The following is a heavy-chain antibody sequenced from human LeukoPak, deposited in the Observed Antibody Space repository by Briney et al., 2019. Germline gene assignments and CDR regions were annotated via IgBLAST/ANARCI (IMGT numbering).Heavy chain of an antibody. V-gene: IGHV1-46*01. CDR2: INPSTGSI. Sequence: ASVKVSCKASGYTFTSFYMHWVRQAPGQGLEWMGIINPSTGSISYAQKFQGRVTMTRDTSTSTVYMELSSLRSEDTAVYYCARGGGVVPVGLLGTVDPWGQGTLVIVSS. CDR1: GYTFTSFY. J-gene: IGHJ5*02. CDR3: ARGGGVVPVGLLGTVDP. D-gene: IGHD2-2*01.